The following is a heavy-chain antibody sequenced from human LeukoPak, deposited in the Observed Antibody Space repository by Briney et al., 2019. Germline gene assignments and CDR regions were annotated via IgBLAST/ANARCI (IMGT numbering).Heavy chain of an antibody. D-gene: IGHD6-13*01. V-gene: IGHV4-31*03. Sequence: TSETLSLTCTVSGGSISSGGYYWSWIRQHPGKGLEWIGYIYYSGSTYYNPSLKSRVTISVDTSKNQFSLKLSSVTAADTAVYYCARMSDLSSSHPHVDYWGQGTLVTVSS. J-gene: IGHJ4*02. CDR3: ARMSDLSSSHPHVDY. CDR2: IYYSGST. CDR1: GGSISSGGYY.